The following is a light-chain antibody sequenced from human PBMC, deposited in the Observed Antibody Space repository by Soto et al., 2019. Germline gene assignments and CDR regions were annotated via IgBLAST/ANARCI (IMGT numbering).Light chain of an antibody. CDR3: QQARSFPAT. J-gene: IGKJ5*01. Sequence: DIKMNQSPSSLSATVGDTVTITCRSSQGVGRWLSWYQQKPGKAPKILIFATSSLQSGAPSRFSGSGSGTDYTLTISSHPSEDFATYYCQQARSFPATVGQGTRLEI. CDR2: ATS. CDR1: QGVGRW. V-gene: IGKV1D-12*01.